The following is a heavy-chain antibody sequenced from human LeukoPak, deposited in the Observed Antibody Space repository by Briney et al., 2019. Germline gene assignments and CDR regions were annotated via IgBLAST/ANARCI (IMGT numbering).Heavy chain of an antibody. V-gene: IGHV5-51*01. Sequence: GESLKISCKGTGYSFATYWIGWVRQLPGEGMEWMGVIYPGDSRTRYDPSFEGQVTISVDKSINTAYLQWVSLKASDSAMYYCACRDLTTTWSYPWGQGTLVTVSS. CDR2: IYPGDSRT. D-gene: IGHD1-14*01. J-gene: IGHJ5*02. CDR3: ACRDLTTTWSYP. CDR1: GYSFATYW.